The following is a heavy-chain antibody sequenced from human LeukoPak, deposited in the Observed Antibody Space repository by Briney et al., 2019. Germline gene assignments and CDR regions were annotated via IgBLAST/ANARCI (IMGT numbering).Heavy chain of an antibody. V-gene: IGHV1-2*06. Sequence: ASVKVSCKASGYTFTVYYMHWLRQAPGQGLEWMGRINPNNGGTNYAQNFQGRDTMTRDTSISTAYMELSSLISDDTAVYYCASQNMEWELLAFDYWGQGTLVTVSS. D-gene: IGHD1-26*01. CDR3: ASQNMEWELLAFDY. J-gene: IGHJ4*02. CDR1: GYTFTVYY. CDR2: INPNNGGT.